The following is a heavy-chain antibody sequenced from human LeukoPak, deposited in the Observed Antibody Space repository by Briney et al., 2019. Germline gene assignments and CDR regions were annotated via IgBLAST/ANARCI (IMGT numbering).Heavy chain of an antibody. J-gene: IGHJ4*02. CDR3: AKASGYDKYFDY. CDR2: ISGSGGST. V-gene: IGHV3-23*01. D-gene: IGHD5-12*01. Sequence: GGSLRLSCAASGFTVSSNYMSWVRQAPGKGLEWVSAISGSGGSTYYADSVKGRFTISRDNSKNTLYLQMNSLRAEDTAVYYCAKASGYDKYFDYWGQGTLVTVSS. CDR1: GFTVSSNY.